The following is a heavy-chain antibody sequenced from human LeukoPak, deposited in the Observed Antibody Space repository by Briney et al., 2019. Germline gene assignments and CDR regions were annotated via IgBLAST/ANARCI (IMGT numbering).Heavy chain of an antibody. J-gene: IGHJ5*02. CDR3: ARDVRADYYDSSGYYPPANWFDP. V-gene: IGHV4-59*01. Sequence: SETPSLTCTVSGGSISSYYWSWIRQPPGKGLEWIGYIYYSGSTNYNPSLKSRVTISVDTSKNQFSLKLSSVTAADTAVYYCARDVRADYYDSSGYYPPANWFDPWGQGTLVTVSS. CDR1: GGSISSYY. CDR2: IYYSGST. D-gene: IGHD3-22*01.